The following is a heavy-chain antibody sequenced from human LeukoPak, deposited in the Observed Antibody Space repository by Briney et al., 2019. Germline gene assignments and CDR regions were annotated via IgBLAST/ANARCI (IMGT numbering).Heavy chain of an antibody. CDR2: IKQDGSEK. CDR1: GFTFSSHW. J-gene: IGHJ4*02. D-gene: IGHD5-18*01. V-gene: IGHV3-7*01. Sequence: GGSLRLSCVASGFTFSSHWMSWVRQAPGKGLEWVANIKQDGSEKKYVDSVKGRLTISRDNAKNSLYLQMNSLRVEDTAVYYCVRDSLVGYGHRYFDCWGQGTLVTVSS. CDR3: VRDSLVGYGHRYFDC.